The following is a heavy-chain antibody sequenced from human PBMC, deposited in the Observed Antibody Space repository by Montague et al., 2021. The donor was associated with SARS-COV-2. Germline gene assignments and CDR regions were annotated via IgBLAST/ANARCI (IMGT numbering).Heavy chain of an antibody. CDR2: IYYSGST. CDR1: GDSIISGNW. D-gene: IGHD3-10*01. J-gene: IGHJ4*02. Sequence: SETLSLTCSVSGDSIISGNWWSWVRQSPGKGLEWIGEIYYSGSTNYNPSLKSRVTISVDTSKNHFSLKLSSVTAADTAIYYCARSMTYDSGSYPYWGQGTLVTVSS. V-gene: IGHV4-4*02. CDR3: ARSMTYDSGSYPY.